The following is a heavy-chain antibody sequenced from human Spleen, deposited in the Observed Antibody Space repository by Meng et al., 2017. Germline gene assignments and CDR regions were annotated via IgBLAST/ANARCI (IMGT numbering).Heavy chain of an antibody. Sequence: ASVKVSCKASGYTFPDYWLHWVRRAPGQGLEWMGRINPKSGDTHYAQRFQGRVTMTGDTSISTAYMELSGLRSDDTAMYYCAREDAYYDILTGYYYAYYFDYWGQGTLVTVSS. D-gene: IGHD3-9*01. CDR1: GYTFPDYW. CDR3: AREDAYYDILTGYYYAYYFDY. J-gene: IGHJ4*02. V-gene: IGHV1-2*06. CDR2: INPKSGDT.